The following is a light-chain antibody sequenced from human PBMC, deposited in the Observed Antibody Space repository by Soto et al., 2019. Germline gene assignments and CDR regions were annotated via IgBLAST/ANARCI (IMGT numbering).Light chain of an antibody. CDR2: SNN. Sequence: QSVLTQPPSASSTPGQTVTISCSGSSSNIGSNTVNWYQQLPGTAPKLLIYSNNQRPSGVPDRFSGSKSGTSASLAISGLQSEDEADYYCAAWDDSLNRVFGTGTKLTVL. J-gene: IGLJ1*01. CDR1: SSNIGSNT. V-gene: IGLV1-44*01. CDR3: AAWDDSLNRV.